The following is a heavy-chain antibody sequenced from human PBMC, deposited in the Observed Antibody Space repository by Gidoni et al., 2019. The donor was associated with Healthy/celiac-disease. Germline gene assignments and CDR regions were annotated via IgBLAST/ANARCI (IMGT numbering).Heavy chain of an antibody. CDR2: IYYSGST. V-gene: IGHV4-39*01. D-gene: IGHD4-17*01. Sequence: QLQLQASGPGLVKPSDTMSLTCTVSCGSISSSSYYWGWFRQPPGKGLAWIGSIYYSGSTYYNPSLKSRVTISVDTSKNQCSLKLSSVTAADTAVYYCARDGDYDYYYYGMDVWGQGTTVTVSS. CDR3: ARDGDYDYYYYGMDV. J-gene: IGHJ6*02. CDR1: CGSISSSSYY.